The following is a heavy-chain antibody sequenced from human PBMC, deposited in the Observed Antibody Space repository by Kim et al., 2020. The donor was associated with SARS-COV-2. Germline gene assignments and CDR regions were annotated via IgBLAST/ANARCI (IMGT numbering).Heavy chain of an antibody. CDR3: TTFDYGDYEGRHS. J-gene: IGHJ4*02. V-gene: IGHV3-15*01. Sequence: YAAPVKGRFTISRDDSKSPLYLQMNSLKTEDTAVYYCTTFDYGDYEGRHSWGQGTLVTVSS. D-gene: IGHD4-17*01.